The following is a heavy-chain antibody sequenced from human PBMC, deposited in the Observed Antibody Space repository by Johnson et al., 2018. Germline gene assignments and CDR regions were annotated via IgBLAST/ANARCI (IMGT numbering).Heavy chain of an antibody. CDR2: ITSSGMT. J-gene: IGHJ4*02. Sequence: EVQLVESGGGLVQPGGSLRLSCVASGFPITNYGMRWVRQAPGTGLEWVSTITSSGMTHYGDSVKGRFTISRDNSANTLYLQMNSLGADDTAVYYCAKSCGGTCRYSDHWGQGTLVTVSS. V-gene: IGHV3-23*04. CDR1: GFPITNYG. D-gene: IGHD2-15*01. CDR3: AKSCGGTCRYSDH.